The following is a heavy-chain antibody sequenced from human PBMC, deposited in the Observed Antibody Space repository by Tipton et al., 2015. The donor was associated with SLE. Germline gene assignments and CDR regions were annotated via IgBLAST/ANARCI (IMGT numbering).Heavy chain of an antibody. CDR1: GFTFSSYS. CDR3: AKAYEPYSGIMGGAFDI. V-gene: IGHV3-21*04. D-gene: IGHD1-26*01. J-gene: IGHJ3*02. CDR2: ISSSSSYI. Sequence: SLRLSCAASGFTFSSYSMNWVRQAPGKGLEWVSSISSSSSYIYYADSVKGRFTISRDNAKNSLYLQMNSLRAEDMALYYCAKAYEPYSGIMGGAFDIWGQGTMVTVSS.